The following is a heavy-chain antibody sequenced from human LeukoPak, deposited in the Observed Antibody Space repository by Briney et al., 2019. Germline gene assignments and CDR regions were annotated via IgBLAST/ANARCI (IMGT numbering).Heavy chain of an antibody. Sequence: PGGSLRLSCAAYGFTFSSYWMSWVRQAPGKGLEWVANIKQDGSEKYYVDSVKGRFTISRDNAKNSLYLQMNSLRAEDTAVYYCARLTGDVDYWGQGTLVTVSS. CDR1: GFTFSSYW. CDR2: IKQDGSEK. J-gene: IGHJ4*02. CDR3: ARLTGDVDY. D-gene: IGHD7-27*01. V-gene: IGHV3-7*01.